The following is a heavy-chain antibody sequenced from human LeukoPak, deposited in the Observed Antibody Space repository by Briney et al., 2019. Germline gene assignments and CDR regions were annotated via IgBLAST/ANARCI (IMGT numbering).Heavy chain of an antibody. D-gene: IGHD6-19*01. V-gene: IGHV3-48*03. J-gene: IGHJ4*02. CDR3: ARDGVAGFDY. CDR2: ISSSGITT. Sequence: SGGSLRLSCAASGFTFSRYEMNWVRQAPGKGLEWVSYISSSGITTYHADSVKGRFTTSRDNAKNSLYLQVNSLRAEDTAVYYCARDGVAGFDYWGQGTLVTVSS. CDR1: GFTFSRYE.